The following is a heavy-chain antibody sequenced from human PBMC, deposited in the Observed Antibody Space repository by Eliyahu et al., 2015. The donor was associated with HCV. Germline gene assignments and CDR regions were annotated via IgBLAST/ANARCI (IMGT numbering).Heavy chain of an antibody. V-gene: IGHV4-31*03. CDR1: GDSIEXGGHY. Sequence: QVQLQESGPGLVKPAQTLSLTCTVSGDSIEXGGHYWSWIRLHPREGLEWIGYIYRSGTTHYNPSLKSRLSISVDTSKNQFSLYLSSVTAADTALYFCARERRGSLFLGGILDSWGRGTLVTVSS. J-gene: IGHJ4*02. CDR2: IYRSGTT. CDR3: ARERRGSLFLGGILDS. D-gene: IGHD3-16*01.